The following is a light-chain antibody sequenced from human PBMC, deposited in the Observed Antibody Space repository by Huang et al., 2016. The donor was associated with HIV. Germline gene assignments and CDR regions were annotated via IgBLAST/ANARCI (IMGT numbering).Light chain of an antibody. CDR3: QKYDSAPRT. J-gene: IGKJ1*01. CDR1: QVIGNS. Sequence: DIQLTQSPSSLSAFVGDTVTITCRASQVIGNSLAWYQQKPGRPPKLLIYVASTLQSGGPSRFSGSGSGTDFTLTISNRQTEDVATYYCQKYDSAPRTFGQGTRV. V-gene: IGKV1-27*01. CDR2: VAS.